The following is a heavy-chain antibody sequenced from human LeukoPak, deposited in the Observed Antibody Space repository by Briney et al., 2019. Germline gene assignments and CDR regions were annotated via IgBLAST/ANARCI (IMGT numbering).Heavy chain of an antibody. CDR2: ISGSGGST. CDR1: GFTFSSYA. J-gene: IGHJ4*02. D-gene: IGHD3-22*01. Sequence: GGSLRLSCAASGFTFSSYAMSWVRQAPGEGLEWVSAISGSGGSTYYADSVKGRFTISRDNSKNTLYLQMNSLRAEDTAVYYCAKADDSSGYYYDSDWGQGTLVTVSS. V-gene: IGHV3-23*01. CDR3: AKADDSSGYYYDSD.